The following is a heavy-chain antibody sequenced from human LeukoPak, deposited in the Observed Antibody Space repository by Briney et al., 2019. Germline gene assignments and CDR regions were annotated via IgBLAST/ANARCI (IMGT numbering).Heavy chain of an antibody. J-gene: IGHJ6*03. CDR2: IYTSGST. CDR3: ASSGSYSYYYYMDV. V-gene: IGHV4-61*02. D-gene: IGHD1-26*01. Sequence: PSETLSLTCTVSGGSISSGSYYWSWIRQPAGKGLEWIGRIYTSGSTNYNPSLKSRVTISVDTSKNQFSLKPSSVTAADTAVYYCASSGSYSYYYYMDVWGKGTTVTVSS. CDR1: GGSISSGSYY.